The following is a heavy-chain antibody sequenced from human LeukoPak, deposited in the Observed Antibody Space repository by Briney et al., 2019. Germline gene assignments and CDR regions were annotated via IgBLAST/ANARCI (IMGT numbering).Heavy chain of an antibody. CDR3: AREQGQQLGPTYFDY. J-gene: IGHJ4*02. V-gene: IGHV3-52*01. D-gene: IGHD6-13*01. Sequence: GGSLRLSCAASGFTFSSSWMHWVCQAPEKGLEWVADIKCDGSEKYYVDSVKGRFTISRDNSKNTLYLQMNSLRAEDTAVYYCAREQGQQLGPTYFDYWGQGTLVTVSS. CDR1: GFTFSSSW. CDR2: IKCDGSEK.